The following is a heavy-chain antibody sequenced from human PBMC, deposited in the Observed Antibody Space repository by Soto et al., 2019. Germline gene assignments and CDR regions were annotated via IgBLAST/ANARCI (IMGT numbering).Heavy chain of an antibody. D-gene: IGHD6-13*01. CDR2: IYYSGST. Sequence: SETLSLTCTVSGGSISSYYWSWIRQPPGKGLEWIGYIYYSGSTNYNPSLKSRVTISVDTSKNQFSLKLSSVTAADTAVYYCARETSSSWYLYYYGMDVWGQGTTVTVSS. CDR3: ARETSSSWYLYYYGMDV. V-gene: IGHV4-59*12. CDR1: GGSISSYY. J-gene: IGHJ6*02.